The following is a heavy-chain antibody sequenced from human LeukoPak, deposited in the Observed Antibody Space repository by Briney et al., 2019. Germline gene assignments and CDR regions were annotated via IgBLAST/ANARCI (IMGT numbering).Heavy chain of an antibody. CDR2: INWNGGST. V-gene: IGHV3-20*04. CDR1: GFTFDDYG. D-gene: IGHD1-26*01. Sequence: GGSLRLSCAASGFTFDDYGMSWVRQAPGKGLEWVSGINWNGGSTGYADSVKGRFTISRDNSKNSLYLQMNSLGAEDTALYYCAKGHGSRYDAFDIWGQGTMVTVSS. CDR3: AKGHGSRYDAFDI. J-gene: IGHJ3*02.